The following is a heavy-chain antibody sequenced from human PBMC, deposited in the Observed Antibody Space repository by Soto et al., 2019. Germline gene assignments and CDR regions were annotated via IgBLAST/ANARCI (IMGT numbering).Heavy chain of an antibody. V-gene: IGHV5-51*01. J-gene: IGHJ4*02. CDR1: GYSFTTYW. CDR3: ARGVVSGWPQFDY. Sequence: PGESLKISCKGSGYSFTTYWIGWVRQMPGKGLEWMGIIYPGDSDTRYSPSFHGQVTISADKSTSTAHLQWSILKSSDTAMYYCARGVVSGWPQFDYWGQGTLVTVSS. CDR2: IYPGDSDT. D-gene: IGHD6-19*01.